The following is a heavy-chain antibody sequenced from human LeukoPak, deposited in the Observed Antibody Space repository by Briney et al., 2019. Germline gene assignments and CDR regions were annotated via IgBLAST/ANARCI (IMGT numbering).Heavy chain of an antibody. V-gene: IGHV3-9*01. D-gene: IGHD3-22*01. CDR1: GFMFDDYA. CDR3: AKWTSYYYDSSGYFDY. Sequence: GGSLRLSCAASGFMFDDYAMHWVRQAPGKGLEWVSGISWNSGRRDYADSVKGRFTISRDNAKNSLYLQMNSLRAEDTALYYCAKWTSYYYDSSGYFDYWGQGTLVTVSS. J-gene: IGHJ4*02. CDR2: ISWNSGRR.